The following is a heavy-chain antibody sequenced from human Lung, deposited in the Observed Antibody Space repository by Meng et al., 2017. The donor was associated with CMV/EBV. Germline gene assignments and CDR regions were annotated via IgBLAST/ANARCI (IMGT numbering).Heavy chain of an antibody. Sequence: SETLSLTCSVSSGSISGHFCSWIRQPPGKGLEWIGYIYSRGGSSYNPSPQSRVTISVDTSKNQVSLKLRSVTAADTAVYYCASFLAGAGPAFDNWGRGTPVTVSS. D-gene: IGHD6-19*01. CDR1: SGSISGHF. CDR2: IYSRGGS. V-gene: IGHV4-59*03. J-gene: IGHJ4*02. CDR3: ASFLAGAGPAFDN.